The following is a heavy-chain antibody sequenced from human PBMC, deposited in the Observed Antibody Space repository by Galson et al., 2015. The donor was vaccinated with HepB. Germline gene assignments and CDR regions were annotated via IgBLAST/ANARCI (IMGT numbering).Heavy chain of an antibody. V-gene: IGHV3-15*01. D-gene: IGHD2-15*01. CDR1: GFTFSNAW. Sequence: SLRLSCAASGFTFSNAWMSWVRQAPGKGLEWVGRIKSKTDGGTTDYAAPVKGRFTISRDDSKNTLYLQMNSLKTEDTAVYYCTTDSGYCSGGSCYGGVYWGQGTLVTVSS. CDR3: TTDSGYCSGGSCYGGVY. CDR2: IKSKTDGGTT. J-gene: IGHJ4*02.